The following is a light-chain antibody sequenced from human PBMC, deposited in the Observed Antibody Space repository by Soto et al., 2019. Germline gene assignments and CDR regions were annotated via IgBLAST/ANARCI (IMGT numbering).Light chain of an antibody. Sequence: QSMLTQPPSVSAAPGQKVTMSCSGSSSNIGEYYVSWHQQLPGTAPKLLIYENDKRPSGIPDRFSGSKSGTSATLDITGLQTGDEADYYCGTWDSSLTTFVFGTGTKLTVL. V-gene: IGLV1-51*02. CDR1: SSNIGEYY. CDR2: END. J-gene: IGLJ1*01. CDR3: GTWDSSLTTFV.